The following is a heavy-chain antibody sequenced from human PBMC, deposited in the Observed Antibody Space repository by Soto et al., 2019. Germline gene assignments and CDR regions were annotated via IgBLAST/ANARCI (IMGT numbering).Heavy chain of an antibody. Sequence: QVQLQESGPGLVKPSETLSLTCSVSGDSLNSYYWSWIPQSPGKGLEWLGYIYYSGDTKYNPSLQSRISISVDTTENQFSLRLSSVTAADTAVYFCARDRNKLWKNDAFDIWGQGTMVTVSS. D-gene: IGHD1-1*01. CDR2: IYYSGDT. CDR3: ARDRNKLWKNDAFDI. V-gene: IGHV4-59*01. J-gene: IGHJ3*02. CDR1: GDSLNSYY.